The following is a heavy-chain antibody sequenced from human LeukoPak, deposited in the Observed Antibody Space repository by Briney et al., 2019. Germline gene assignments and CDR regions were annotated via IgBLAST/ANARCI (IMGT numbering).Heavy chain of an antibody. CDR3: AKGAPHLYYYGMDV. CDR2: ISYDGSNK. J-gene: IGHJ6*02. CDR1: GFTFSSYG. V-gene: IGHV3-30*18. Sequence: GGSLRLSCAASGFTFSSYGMHWVRQAPGKGLEWVAVISYDGSNKYYADSVKGRFTISRDNSKNTLYLQMNSLRAEDTAVYYCAKGAPHLYYYGMDVWGQGTTVTVSS.